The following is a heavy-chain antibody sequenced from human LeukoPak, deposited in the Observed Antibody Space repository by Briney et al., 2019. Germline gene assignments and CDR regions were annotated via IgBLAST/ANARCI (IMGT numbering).Heavy chain of an antibody. D-gene: IGHD3-9*01. CDR2: IYYSGST. CDR1: GGSISSYY. Sequence: SETLSLTCTVSGGSISSYYWSWIRQPPGKGLEWIGYIYYSGSTYYNPSLKSRVTISVDTSKNQFSLKLSSVTAADTAVYYCARVGILTGYPNWFDPWGQGTLVTVSS. J-gene: IGHJ5*02. V-gene: IGHV4-59*12. CDR3: ARVGILTGYPNWFDP.